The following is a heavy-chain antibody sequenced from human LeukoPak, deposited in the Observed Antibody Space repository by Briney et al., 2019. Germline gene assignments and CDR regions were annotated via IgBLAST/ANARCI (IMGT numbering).Heavy chain of an antibody. J-gene: IGHJ4*02. CDR2: INAGNGNT. Sequence: ASVKVSCKASGYTSTRYAMHWVRQAPGQRLEWMGWINAGNGNTKYSQKFQGRVTITRDTSASTAYMELSSLRSEDTAVYYCARGGRGYSYGRELDYWGQGTLVTVSS. CDR1: GYTSTRYA. D-gene: IGHD5-18*01. V-gene: IGHV1-3*01. CDR3: ARGGRGYSYGRELDY.